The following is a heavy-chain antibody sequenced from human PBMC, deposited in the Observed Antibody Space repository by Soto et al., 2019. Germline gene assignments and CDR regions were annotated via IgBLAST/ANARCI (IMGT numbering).Heavy chain of an antibody. CDR2: IYNSGST. CDR1: GGSISSGDYS. D-gene: IGHD2-2*01. J-gene: IGHJ5*02. Sequence: AETLSLTCTVSGGSISSGDYSWSWVPQAPGQGLEWIGHIYNSGSTNYNPSLKSRVTISVDTSKNQFSLKLSSVTAADTAVYYCARGLTGYQLLWPKAEQVRRLENNWFDPWGQGTLVTVS. CDR3: ARGLTGYQLLWPKAEQVRRLENNWFDP. V-gene: IGHV4-61*08.